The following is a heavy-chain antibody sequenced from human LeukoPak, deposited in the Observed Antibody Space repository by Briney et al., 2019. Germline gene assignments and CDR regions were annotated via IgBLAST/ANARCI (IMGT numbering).Heavy chain of an antibody. CDR2: ISGDGGST. CDR1: GFTF. D-gene: IGHD6-19*01. CDR3: AKAFVRVIGSGWALDY. Sequence: GSLRLSCAASGFTFSSWVRQAPGKGLEWDSVISGDGGSTYYADSMKGRFTIPRDNSKNSLYLQMNSLRTEDTALYYCAKAFVRVIGSGWALDYWGQGTLVTVSS. V-gene: IGHV3-43*02. J-gene: IGHJ4*02.